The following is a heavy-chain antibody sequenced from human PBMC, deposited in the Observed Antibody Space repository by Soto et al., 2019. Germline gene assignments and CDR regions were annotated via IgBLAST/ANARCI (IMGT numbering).Heavy chain of an antibody. J-gene: IGHJ4*02. V-gene: IGHV3-23*01. CDR2: ISGTGGTT. CDR1: GFTFRSHA. D-gene: IGHD3-9*01. Sequence: EVQLLESGGGLVQPGGSLRLSCVGSGFTFRSHALTWVRQSPGKGLEWVAGISGTGGTTYYGDSMRGRFTISRDNSKETLNLQMDSLRPEDTDIYFCARAPMERYFDWYFDHWGQGSLVIVTS. CDR3: ARAPMERYFDWYFDH.